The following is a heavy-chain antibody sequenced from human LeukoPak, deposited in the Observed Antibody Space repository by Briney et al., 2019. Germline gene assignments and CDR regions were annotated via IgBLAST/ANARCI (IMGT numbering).Heavy chain of an antibody. Sequence: PGGSLRLSCAASGFTFSDYYMSWIRQAPGKGLEWVSYISSSGSTIYYADSVKGRFTISRDNAKNSLYLQMNSLRAEDTAVYYCARENDYGGKVNAFDIWGQGTMVTVSS. V-gene: IGHV3-11*04. CDR2: ISSSGSTI. CDR1: GFTFSDYY. CDR3: ARENDYGGKVNAFDI. D-gene: IGHD4-23*01. J-gene: IGHJ3*02.